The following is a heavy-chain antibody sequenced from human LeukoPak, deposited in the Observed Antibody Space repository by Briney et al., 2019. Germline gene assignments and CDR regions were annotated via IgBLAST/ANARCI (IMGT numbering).Heavy chain of an antibody. D-gene: IGHD6-19*01. Sequence: PSETLSLTCTVSGGSISSYYWSWIRQPPGKGLEWIGYIYYSGSTNYNPSLKSRVTISVDTSKDQSSLKLSSVTAADTAVYYCASGQWLVPLLYFQHWGQGTLVTVSS. CDR2: IYYSGST. CDR1: GGSISSYY. J-gene: IGHJ1*01. CDR3: ASGQWLVPLLYFQH. V-gene: IGHV4-59*01.